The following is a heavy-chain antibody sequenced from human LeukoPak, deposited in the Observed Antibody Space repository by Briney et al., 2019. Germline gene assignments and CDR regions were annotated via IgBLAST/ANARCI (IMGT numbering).Heavy chain of an antibody. J-gene: IGHJ6*02. CDR2: ISYDGSNK. V-gene: IGHV3-30-3*01. CDR3: AREAGGRGGMDV. D-gene: IGHD4-23*01. Sequence: GGSLRLSCAASGLTFSSYAMHWVRQAPGKGLEWLAVISYDGSNKYYADSVKGRFTISRDNSKNTLYLQMNSLRAEDTAVYYCAREAGGRGGMDVWGQGTTVTVSS. CDR1: GLTFSSYA.